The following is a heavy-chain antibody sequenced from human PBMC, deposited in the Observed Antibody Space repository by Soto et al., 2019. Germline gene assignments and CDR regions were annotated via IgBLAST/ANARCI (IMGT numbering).Heavy chain of an antibody. CDR1: GFTFSTYG. J-gene: IGHJ3*02. Sequence: GGSLRLSCAASGFTFSTYGMHWVRQAPGKGLEWVALVWFDGSDKYSSDSVKGRFAISRDNSKNTLYLQMNSLRAEDTAVYYCARLYCSASSCYSVGGFDIWGQGTMVTVSS. CDR2: VWFDGSDK. V-gene: IGHV3-33*01. CDR3: ARLYCSASSCYSVGGFDI. D-gene: IGHD2-15*01.